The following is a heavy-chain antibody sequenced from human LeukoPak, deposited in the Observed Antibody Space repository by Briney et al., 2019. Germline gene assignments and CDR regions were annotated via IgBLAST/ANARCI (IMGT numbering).Heavy chain of an antibody. CDR1: GFTFSSYW. CDR2: IKQDGSEK. V-gene: IGHV3-7*01. J-gene: IGHJ4*02. D-gene: IGHD6-19*01. Sequence: GGSLRLSCAASGFTFSSYWMSWVRQAPGKGLEWVDNIKQDGSEKYYVDYVKGRFTISRDNAKNSLYLQMKSLRAEDTAVYYCAREPYSSGWSSAADYWGQGTLVTVSS. CDR3: AREPYSSGWSSAADY.